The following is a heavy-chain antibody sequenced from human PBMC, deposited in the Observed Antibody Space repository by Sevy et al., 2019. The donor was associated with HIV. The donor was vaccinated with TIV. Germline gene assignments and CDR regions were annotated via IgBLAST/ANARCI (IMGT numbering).Heavy chain of an antibody. D-gene: IGHD3-22*01. CDR2: FDPEDGKT. CDR3: ASTRDYYDSSGYYFDY. J-gene: IGHJ4*02. CDR1: GYTLTELS. V-gene: IGHV1-24*01. Sequence: ASVKVYCKVSGYTLTELSIDWVRQAPGKGLEWLVTFDPEDGKTIYAQNFQGRVTMTEDTSTDTTYMELSSLRSEDTAVYYCASTRDYYDSSGYYFDYWGQGTLVTVSS.